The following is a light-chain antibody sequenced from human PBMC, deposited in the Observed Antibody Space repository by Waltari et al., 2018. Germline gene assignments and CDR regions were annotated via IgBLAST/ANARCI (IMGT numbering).Light chain of an antibody. CDR1: SLRRYY. CDR3: NSRDSSGNHLV. Sequence: SSELTQDPAVSVALGQPVRLTCQGDSLRRYYASWYQQKPGQAPVLVIYGKNNRPSGIPDRFSGSSSGNTASLTITGAQAEDEAYYYCNSRDSSGNHLVFGGGTKLTVL. CDR2: GKN. V-gene: IGLV3-19*01. J-gene: IGLJ2*01.